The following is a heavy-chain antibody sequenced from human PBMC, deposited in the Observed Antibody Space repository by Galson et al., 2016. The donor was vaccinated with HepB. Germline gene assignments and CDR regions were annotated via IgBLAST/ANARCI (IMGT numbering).Heavy chain of an antibody. CDR3: VRDPAAAGSY. CDR2: ISNGGVTI. J-gene: IGHJ4*02. D-gene: IGHD6-13*01. V-gene: IGHV3-48*04. CDR1: GFSFSTYS. Sequence: SLRLSCAASGFSFSTYSMNWVRQAPGKGPEWLSYISNGGVTIYYADSVRGRFTVSRDNAKNSLYLQTNSLRVEDTAVYYCVRDPAAAGSYWGQGTLVTVSS.